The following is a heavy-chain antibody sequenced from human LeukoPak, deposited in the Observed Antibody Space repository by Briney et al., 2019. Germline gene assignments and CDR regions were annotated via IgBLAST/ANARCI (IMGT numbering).Heavy chain of an antibody. V-gene: IGHV3-21*01. Sequence: PGGSLRLSCAASGFTFSSYSMNWVRQAPGKGLEWVSSISSSNSYIYYADSVKGRFTISRDNAKNSLYLQMNSLRAEDTAVYYCARVFEHDYWGQGTLVTVSS. CDR2: ISSSNSYI. D-gene: IGHD1/OR15-1a*01. CDR3: ARVFEHDY. J-gene: IGHJ4*02. CDR1: GFTFSSYS.